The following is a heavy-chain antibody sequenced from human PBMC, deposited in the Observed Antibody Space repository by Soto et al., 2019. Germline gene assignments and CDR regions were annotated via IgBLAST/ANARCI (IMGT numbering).Heavy chain of an antibody. J-gene: IGHJ4*02. V-gene: IGHV3-7*01. CDR3: ARDVSALDV. CDR2: IKKDGTTK. CDR1: GVTFSNYW. Sequence: EVQLVESGGGLAHPGGSLGLSWATSGVTFSNYWMSWVRQAPGKGLEWGASIKKDGTTKDYVDPVRGRFTVSGDKAKNSLYLQMNSLRAEDTAVYYCARDVSALDVWGQGTLVTVSS.